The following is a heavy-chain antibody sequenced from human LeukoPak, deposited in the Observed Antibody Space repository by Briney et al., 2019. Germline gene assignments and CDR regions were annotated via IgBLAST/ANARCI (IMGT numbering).Heavy chain of an antibody. J-gene: IGHJ4*02. CDR3: ARDLDFYATDY. CDR2: IGNTGTNT. V-gene: IGHV3-21*01. Sequence: GGSLRLSCAASGFTFSSFAMSWVRQTPRKGLEWVSTIGNTGTNTYYADSVKGRFTISRDNAKNSLYLQMNSLRADDTAIYYCARDLDFYATDYWGQGTLVTVSS. D-gene: IGHD2/OR15-2a*01. CDR1: GFTFSSFA.